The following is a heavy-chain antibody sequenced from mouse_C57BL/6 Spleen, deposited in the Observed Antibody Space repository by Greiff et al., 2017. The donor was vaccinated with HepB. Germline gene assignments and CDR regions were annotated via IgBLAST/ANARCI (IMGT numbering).Heavy chain of an antibody. Sequence: QVQLQQSGAELVRPGTSVKMSCKASGYTFTNYWIGWAKQRPGHGLEWIGDIYPGGGYTNYNEKFKGKATLTADKNSSTAYMQFSSLTSEDSAIYYCARRGPHYYGSSSSFDYWGQGTTLTVSS. CDR3: ARRGPHYYGSSSSFDY. J-gene: IGHJ2*01. CDR1: GYTFTNYW. V-gene: IGHV1-63*01. D-gene: IGHD1-1*01. CDR2: IYPGGGYT.